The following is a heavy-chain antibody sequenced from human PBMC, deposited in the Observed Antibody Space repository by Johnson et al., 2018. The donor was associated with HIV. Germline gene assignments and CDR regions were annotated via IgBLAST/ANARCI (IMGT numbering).Heavy chain of an antibody. V-gene: IGHV3-30-3*01. Sequence: QVQLVESGGGVVQPGGSLRLSCAASGFTFSSYAMHWVRQAPGKGLEWVAVISYDGSDKYYAHSVKARFTISRDNSKNTLYLQMNSLRAEDTAVYYCARPNQLLFYPDAFYFWGQGTMVTVSS. D-gene: IGHD2-2*01. CDR3: ARPNQLLFYPDAFYF. CDR2: ISYDGSDK. J-gene: IGHJ3*01. CDR1: GFTFSSYA.